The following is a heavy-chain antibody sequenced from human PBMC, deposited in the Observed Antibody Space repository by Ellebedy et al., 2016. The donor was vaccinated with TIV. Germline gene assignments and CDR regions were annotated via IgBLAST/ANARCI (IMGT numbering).Heavy chain of an antibody. V-gene: IGHV1-69*13. J-gene: IGHJ4*02. D-gene: IGHD3-10*01. CDR1: GGTFSSYA. Sequence: SVKVSCXASGGTFSSYAISWVRQAPGQGLEWMGGIIPIFGTANYAQKFQGRVTITADESTSTAYMELSSLRSEDTAVYYCARDPMVRGVKSYYFDYWGQGTLVTVSS. CDR2: IIPIFGTA. CDR3: ARDPMVRGVKSYYFDY.